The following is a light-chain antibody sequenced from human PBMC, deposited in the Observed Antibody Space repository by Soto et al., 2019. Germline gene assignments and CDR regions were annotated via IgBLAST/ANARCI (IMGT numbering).Light chain of an antibody. J-gene: IGKJ5*01. CDR1: QSVSSN. V-gene: IGKV3-15*01. CDR2: GAS. Sequence: EIVMTQSPATLSVSPWERANLSCRASQSVSSNLAWYQQKPGQAPRLLIFGASTRATGIPDRFSGSGSGTDFTLTISSLQSEDFAVYYCQQYNTWPLITFGPGTRLEIK. CDR3: QQYNTWPLIT.